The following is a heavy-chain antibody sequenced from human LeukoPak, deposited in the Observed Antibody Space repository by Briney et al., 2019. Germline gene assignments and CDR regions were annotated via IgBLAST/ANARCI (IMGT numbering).Heavy chain of an antibody. CDR2: FSGSSGST. CDR3: AKGDSYCGGDCYPD. V-gene: IGHV3-23*01. CDR1: GFTVSNKY. J-gene: IGHJ4*02. D-gene: IGHD2-21*02. Sequence: GGSLRLSCAASGFTVSNKYMTWVRRAPGKGLEWVSSFSGSSGSTYYADSVKGRFTISRDNSKNTLYLQMNSLRAEDTAVYYCAKGDSYCGGDCYPDWGQGTLVTVSS.